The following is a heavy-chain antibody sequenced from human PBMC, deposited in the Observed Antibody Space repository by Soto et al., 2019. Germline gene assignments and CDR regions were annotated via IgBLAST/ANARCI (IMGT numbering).Heavy chain of an antibody. Sequence: EVQLLESGGGLVQPGGSLRLSCAASGFTFSSYAMNWVRQAPGKGLEWVSVISGSGGSTYYADSVKGRFTISRDNSKNTKYMQINSLRAEDTAVYYCAKRNYGSEFDYWGQGTLVTVSS. CDR1: GFTFSSYA. D-gene: IGHD3-10*01. J-gene: IGHJ4*02. V-gene: IGHV3-23*01. CDR2: ISGSGGST. CDR3: AKRNYGSEFDY.